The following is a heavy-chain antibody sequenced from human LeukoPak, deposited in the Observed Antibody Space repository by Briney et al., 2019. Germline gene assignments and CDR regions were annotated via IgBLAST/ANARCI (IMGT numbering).Heavy chain of an antibody. J-gene: IGHJ4*02. D-gene: IGHD6-19*01. Sequence: GGSLRLSCAASGFTFSSYAMSWVRQAPGKGLEWVSPISGSGSSTYYADSVKGRFTISRDNSKNTLYLQMNSLRAEDTAVYYCAKGVAVASPYYFDYWGQGTLVIVSS. V-gene: IGHV3-23*01. CDR1: GFTFSSYA. CDR2: ISGSGSST. CDR3: AKGVAVASPYYFDY.